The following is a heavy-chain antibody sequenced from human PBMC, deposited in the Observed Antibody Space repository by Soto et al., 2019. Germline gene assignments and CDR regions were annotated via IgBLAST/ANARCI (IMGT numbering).Heavy chain of an antibody. D-gene: IGHD3-3*01. CDR3: ARGFLEWLLYGYYYYYGMDV. CDR1: GGTFSSYA. CDR2: IIPIFGTA. V-gene: IGHV1-69*13. J-gene: IGHJ6*02. Sequence: GASVKVSCKASGGTFSSYAISWVRQAPGQGLEWMGGIIPIFGTADYAQKFQGRVTITADESTGTAYMELSSLRSEDTAVYYCARGFLEWLLYGYYYYYGMDVWGQGTTVTVSS.